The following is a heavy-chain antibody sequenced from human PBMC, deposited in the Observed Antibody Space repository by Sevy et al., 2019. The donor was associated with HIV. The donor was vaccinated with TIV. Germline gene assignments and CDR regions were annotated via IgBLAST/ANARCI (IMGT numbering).Heavy chain of an antibody. J-gene: IGHJ4*02. D-gene: IGHD6-13*01. Sequence: GGSLRLSCTASGFTFGDYCMSWVRQAPGKGLEWVAFLKSDVYGGKVDHAASVRGRFVISMDDSKTIAYLQMNDLKTEDTGVYYCTRWKAAQSIFDYWGQGALVTVSS. CDR3: TRWKAAQSIFDY. V-gene: IGHV3-49*04. CDR2: LKSDVYGGKV. CDR1: GFTFGDYC.